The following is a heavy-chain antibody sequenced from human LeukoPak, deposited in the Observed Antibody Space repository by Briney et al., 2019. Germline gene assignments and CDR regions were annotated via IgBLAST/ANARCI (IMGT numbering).Heavy chain of an antibody. CDR2: IYTSGST. J-gene: IGHJ3*02. CDR3: ARPYCSSTSCYSDAFDI. D-gene: IGHD2-2*02. CDR1: GGSISSYY. V-gene: IGHV4-4*09. Sequence: SETLSLTCTVSGGSISSYYWSWIRQPPGKGVEWIGYIYTSGSTNYNPSLKSRVTISVDTSKNQFSLKLSSVTAADTAVYYCARPYCSSTSCYSDAFDIWGQGTMVTVSS.